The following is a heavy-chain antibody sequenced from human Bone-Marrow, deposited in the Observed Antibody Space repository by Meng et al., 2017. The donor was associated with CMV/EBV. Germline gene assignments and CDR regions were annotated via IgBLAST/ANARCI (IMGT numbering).Heavy chain of an antibody. V-gene: IGHV3-11*04. D-gene: IGHD3-3*01. CDR3: AREGYDFWSGYPTLYYYGMDV. CDR1: GFIFSHYY. J-gene: IGHJ6*02. CDR2: ISGSGSTI. Sequence: GESLRLSCAASGFIFSHYYMTWIRQAPGKGLEWVSHISGSGSTIYYADSVKGRFTISRDNAKNSLYLQMNSLRAEDTAVYYCAREGYDFWSGYPTLYYYGMDVWGQGTTVTVSS.